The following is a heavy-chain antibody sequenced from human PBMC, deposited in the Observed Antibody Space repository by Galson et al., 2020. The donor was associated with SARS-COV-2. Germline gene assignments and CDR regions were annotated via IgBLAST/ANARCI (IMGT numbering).Heavy chain of an antibody. CDR1: EFAFSVYS. CDR3: ARDRGVQLSAIDY. CDR2: ISDSGTHI. J-gene: IGHJ4*02. V-gene: IGHV3-21*01. D-gene: IGHD1-1*01. Sequence: GESLKISCAASEFAFSVYSMNWVRQAPGKGLEWVSSISDSGTHIFYADSVRGRFTISRDNAKKSLFLKMNNLRAEDTAIYYCARDRGVQLSAIDYWGQGILVTVSS.